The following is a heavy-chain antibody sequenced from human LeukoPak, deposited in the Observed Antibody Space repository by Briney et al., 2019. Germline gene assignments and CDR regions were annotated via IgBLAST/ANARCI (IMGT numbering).Heavy chain of an antibody. CDR1: GFTFTTYA. CDR2: IGTGRDT. V-gene: IGHV3-23*01. D-gene: IGHD1-26*01. J-gene: IGHJ4*02. CDR3: AKGGKWDVTPFDY. Sequence: GGSLRLSCAASGFTFTTYAMSWVRQAPGKGLEWVSTIGTGRDTYYADSVKGRFTISRDNSKNTLSLQMNSLRAEDTAVYYCAKGGKWDVTPFDYWGQGTLVTVSS.